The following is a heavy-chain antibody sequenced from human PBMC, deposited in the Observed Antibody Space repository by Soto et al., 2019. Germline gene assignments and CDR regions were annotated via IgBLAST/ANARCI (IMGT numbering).Heavy chain of an antibody. J-gene: IGHJ4*02. CDR2: IYYSGST. D-gene: IGHD1-1*01. V-gene: IGHV4-31*03. CDR3: ARDRGRIGPIDY. Sequence: PSETLSLTCTVSGGSISSGGYYWSWIRQHPGKGLEWIGYIYYSGSTYYNPSLKSRVTISVDTSKNQFSLKLSSVTAADTAVYYCARDRGRIGPIDYWGQGTLVTSPQ. CDR1: GGSISSGGYY.